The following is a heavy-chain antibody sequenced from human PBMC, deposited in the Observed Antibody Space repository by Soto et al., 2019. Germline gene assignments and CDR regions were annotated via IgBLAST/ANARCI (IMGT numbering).Heavy chain of an antibody. CDR2: ISAYNGNT. V-gene: IGHV1-18*01. Sequence: QVQLVQSGAEVKKPGASVKVSCKASGYTFTSYGISWVRQAPGQGLEWMGWISAYNGNTNYAQKLQGRVTMTTDTSTSTADMELRSLRSDDTAVYYCARDLALFIAAAGPQGDYWGQGTRVTVSS. CDR1: GYTFTSYG. D-gene: IGHD6-13*01. J-gene: IGHJ4*02. CDR3: ARDLALFIAAAGPQGDY.